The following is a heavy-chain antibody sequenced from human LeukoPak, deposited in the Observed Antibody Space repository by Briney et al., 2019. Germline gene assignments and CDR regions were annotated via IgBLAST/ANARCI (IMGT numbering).Heavy chain of an antibody. V-gene: IGHV3-23*01. Sequence: GGSLRLSCAASGFTFSSFGMSWVRQAPGKGLEWVSAISGSGGSTYYADSVKGRFTISRDNSKNTLYLQMNSLRADDTAVYYCARETYSGYDLDYWGQGTLVTVSS. CDR1: GFTFSSFG. J-gene: IGHJ4*02. CDR3: ARETYSGYDLDY. D-gene: IGHD5-12*01. CDR2: ISGSGGST.